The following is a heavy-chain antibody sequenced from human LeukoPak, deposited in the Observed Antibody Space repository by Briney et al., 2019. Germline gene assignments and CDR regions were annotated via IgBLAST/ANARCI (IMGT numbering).Heavy chain of an antibody. CDR2: IYTSGST. J-gene: IGHJ3*02. V-gene: IGHV4-4*07. CDR1: GGSISSYY. CDR3: ARDITMVRGVLDAFDI. D-gene: IGHD3-10*01. Sequence: SETLSLTCTVSGGSISSYYWSWIRRPAGQGLEGIGRIYTSGSTNYNPSLKSRVTMSVDTSKNQFSLKLSSVTAADAAVYYCARDITMVRGVLDAFDIWGQGTMVTVSS.